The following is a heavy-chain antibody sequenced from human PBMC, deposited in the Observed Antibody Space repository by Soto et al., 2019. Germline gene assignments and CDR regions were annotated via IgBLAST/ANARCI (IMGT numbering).Heavy chain of an antibody. CDR2: IKEDGSEK. V-gene: IGHV3-7*03. CDR3: AKAPFRITIFGVVIGPFDY. J-gene: IGHJ4*02. D-gene: IGHD3-3*01. Sequence: GGSLRLSCAASGFTFSSYEMNWVRQAPGKGLEWVANIKEDGSEKYYVDSVKGRFTISRDNSKNTLYLQMNSLRAEDTAVYYCAKAPFRITIFGVVIGPFDYWGQGTLVTVSS. CDR1: GFTFSSYE.